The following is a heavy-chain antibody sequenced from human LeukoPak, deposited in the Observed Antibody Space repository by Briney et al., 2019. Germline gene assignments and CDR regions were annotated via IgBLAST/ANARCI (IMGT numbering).Heavy chain of an antibody. CDR2: INHSGST. V-gene: IGHV4-34*01. CDR3: ARGWYYYYYMDV. J-gene: IGHJ6*03. Sequence: PSETLSLTCAVYGGSFSGYYWSWIRQPPGKGLEWIGEINHSGSTNYNPSLKSRVTISVDTSKNQFSLKLSSVTAADTAVYCCARGWYYYYYMDVWGKGTTVTVSS. CDR1: GGSFSGYY.